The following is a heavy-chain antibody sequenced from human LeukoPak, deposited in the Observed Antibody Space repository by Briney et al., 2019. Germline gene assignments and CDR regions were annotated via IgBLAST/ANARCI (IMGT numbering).Heavy chain of an antibody. V-gene: IGHV3-23*01. D-gene: IGHD3-16*01. J-gene: IGHJ6*03. Sequence: GGSLRLSCADSGFTFSNYAMSWVRHAPGKGLEWVSAISGSAVTTYYGDSVKGRFTISRDNSKNTLYLQMNSLRAEDTAVYYCAKAFRGLREYYYYMDVWGKGTMVTVSS. CDR3: AKAFRGLREYYYYMDV. CDR2: ISGSAVTT. CDR1: GFTFSNYA.